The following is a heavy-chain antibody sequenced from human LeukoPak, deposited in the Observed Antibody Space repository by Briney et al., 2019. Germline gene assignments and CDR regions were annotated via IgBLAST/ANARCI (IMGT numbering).Heavy chain of an antibody. CDR2: IYYSGST. Sequence: SETLSLTCTVSGGSISSYYWSWIRQPPGKGLEWIGYIYYSGSTNYNPSLKSRVTISVDTSKNQFSLKLSSVTAADTAVYYCARVRGLRPGFDYWGQETLVTVSS. V-gene: IGHV4-59*12. J-gene: IGHJ4*02. CDR3: ARVRGLRPGFDY. CDR1: GGSISSYY.